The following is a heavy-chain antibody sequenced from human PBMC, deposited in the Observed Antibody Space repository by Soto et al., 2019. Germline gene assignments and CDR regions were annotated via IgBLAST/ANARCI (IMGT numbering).Heavy chain of an antibody. Sequence: QVQLQESGPGLVKPSETLSLTCTVSGGSMNTYYWSWIRQSPGKGLEWIGYIYFRGSTYYHPSFQSRVSISIDTSQNQFSLSLNSMTAADTAVYYCARSSGYATPLDQWGQGALVTVSS. CDR3: ARSSGYATPLDQ. D-gene: IGHD3-22*01. CDR2: IYFRGST. CDR1: GGSMNTYY. J-gene: IGHJ4*02. V-gene: IGHV4-59*01.